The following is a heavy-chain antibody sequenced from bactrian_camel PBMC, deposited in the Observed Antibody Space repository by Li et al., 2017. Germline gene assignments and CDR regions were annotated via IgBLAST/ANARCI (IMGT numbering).Heavy chain of an antibody. D-gene: IGHD1*01. CDR1: GFTISSNC. J-gene: IGHJ4*01. Sequence: HVQLVESGGGSVQVGGSLRLSCTASGFTISSNCMGWFRQRSGQDREWVASISMYGTISYTDSVKGRFTISKDNAANTLYLDKNDLKPEDTAIYYCQSKGSYGHWSYAGRGTQVTVS. V-gene: IGHV3S53*01. CDR2: ISMYGTI.